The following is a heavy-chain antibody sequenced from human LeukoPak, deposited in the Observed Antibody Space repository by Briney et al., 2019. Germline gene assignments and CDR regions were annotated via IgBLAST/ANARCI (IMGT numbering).Heavy chain of an antibody. V-gene: IGHV3-30*02. CDR3: AKDHRDSSGYWNWFDP. CDR1: GFTFSSYG. CDR2: IRYDGSNK. D-gene: IGHD3-22*01. J-gene: IGHJ5*02. Sequence: PGGSLRLSCAASGFTFSSYGMHWVRQAPGKGLEWVAFIRYDGSNKYYADSVKGRFTISRDNSKNTLYLQMNSLRAEDTAVYYCAKDHRDSSGYWNWFDPWGQGTLVTVSS.